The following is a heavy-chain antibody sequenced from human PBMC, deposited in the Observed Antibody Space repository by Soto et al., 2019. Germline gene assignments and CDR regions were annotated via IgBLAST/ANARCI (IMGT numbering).Heavy chain of an antibody. CDR3: AKDSPGSGYDPGAFDY. D-gene: IGHD5-12*01. V-gene: IGHV4-30-4*01. CDR1: GGSITSDYSC. J-gene: IGHJ4*02. Sequence: SETLSLTCTVSGGSITSDYSCWSWIRQPPGAGLEWIGHIFDSGTTYTNPSLRSRVAISVDTSKNHFSLKLSSVTAADTAVYYCAKDSPGSGYDPGAFDYWGQGTLVTVSS. CDR2: IFDSGTT.